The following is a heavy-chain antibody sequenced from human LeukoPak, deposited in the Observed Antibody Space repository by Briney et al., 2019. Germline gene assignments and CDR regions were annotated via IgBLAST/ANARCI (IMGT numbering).Heavy chain of an antibody. CDR2: IYPGDSDT. CDR1: GYSFTSYW. J-gene: IGHJ4*02. D-gene: IGHD3-3*01. CDR3: ARVRMGRILEWLLFDY. V-gene: IGHV5-51*01. Sequence: GESLKISCKGSGYSFTSYWIGWVRQMPGKGLEWMGIIYPGDSDTRYSPSFQGQVTISADKSISTAYLQWGSLKASDTAMYYCARVRMGRILEWLLFDYWGQGTLVTVSS.